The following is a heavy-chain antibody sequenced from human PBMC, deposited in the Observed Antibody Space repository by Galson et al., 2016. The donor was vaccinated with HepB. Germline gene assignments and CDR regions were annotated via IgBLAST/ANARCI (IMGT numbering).Heavy chain of an antibody. CDR2: IRNIAHGYAT. Sequence: SLRLSCAASGFRFSDYAMHWVRQASGKGLEWVGRIRNIAHGYATAYSASVRGRFTVSRDDSKNTAYLQMNSLKIEDAAVYYCPRLPGYCGGGICYYDSWGQGTLVTVSS. D-gene: IGHD2-15*01. J-gene: IGHJ4*02. CDR1: GFRFSDYA. CDR3: PRLPGYCGGGICYYDS. V-gene: IGHV3-73*01.